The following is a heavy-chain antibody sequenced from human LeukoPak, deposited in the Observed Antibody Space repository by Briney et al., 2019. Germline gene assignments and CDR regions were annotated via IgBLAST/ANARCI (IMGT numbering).Heavy chain of an antibody. CDR1: GGSSSGYY. D-gene: IGHD3-22*01. V-gene: IGHV4-34*01. CDR3: ARGRYYYYDSSGYYYYFDY. CDR2: INHSGST. Sequence: SETLSLTCAVYGGSSSGYYWSWIRQPPGKGLEWIGEINHSGSTNYNPSLKSRVTISVDTSKNQFSLKLSSVTAADTAVYYCARGRYYYYDSSGYYYYFDYWGQGTLVTVSS. J-gene: IGHJ4*02.